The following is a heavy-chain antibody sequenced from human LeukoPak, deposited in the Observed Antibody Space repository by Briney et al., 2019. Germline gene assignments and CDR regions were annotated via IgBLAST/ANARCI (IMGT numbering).Heavy chain of an antibody. CDR1: GGTFSTFG. Sequence: GASVKVSCKASGGTFSTFGISWVRQAPGQGLEWMGGIIPMSGTVNNAQKLQGRVTITADKSTGTAYMELSSLRSDDRAVYYCAREPEYAYGRAPLDYWGQGTLVTVSS. CDR2: IIPMSGTV. CDR3: AREPEYAYGRAPLDY. D-gene: IGHD3-10*01. J-gene: IGHJ4*02. V-gene: IGHV1-69*06.